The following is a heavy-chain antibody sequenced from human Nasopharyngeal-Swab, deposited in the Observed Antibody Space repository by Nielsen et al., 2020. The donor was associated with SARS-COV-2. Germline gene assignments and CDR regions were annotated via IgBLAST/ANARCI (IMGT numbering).Heavy chain of an antibody. V-gene: IGHV3-30-3*01. J-gene: IGHJ5*02. D-gene: IGHD6-13*01. CDR2: ISYDGSNK. CDR3: ARAAAGTYRNWFDP. Sequence: WIRQPPGTGLEWVAVISYDGSNKYYADSVKGRFTISRDNSKNTLYLQMNSLRAEDTAVYYCARAAAGTYRNWFDPWGQGTLVTVSS.